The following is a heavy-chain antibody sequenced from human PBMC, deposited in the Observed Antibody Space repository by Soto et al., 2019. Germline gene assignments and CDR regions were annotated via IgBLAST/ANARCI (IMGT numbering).Heavy chain of an antibody. D-gene: IGHD2-15*01. V-gene: IGHV3-20*04. CDR3: ARGHCSGGTPDDAFDI. CDR2: SNCSGGST. J-gene: IGHJ3*02. Sequence: PGGSLRLSCAASGFTFSSYAMSWVRQAPGKGLEWVAASNCSGGSTFHADSVKGRFTISRDNAKNSLYLQMNSLTAEDTALYYCARGHCSGGTPDDAFDIWGQGTMVTVSS. CDR1: GFTFSSYA.